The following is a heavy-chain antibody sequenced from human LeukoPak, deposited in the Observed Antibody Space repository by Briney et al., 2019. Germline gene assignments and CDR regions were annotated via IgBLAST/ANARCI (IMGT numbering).Heavy chain of an antibody. D-gene: IGHD2-2*01. J-gene: IGHJ4*02. CDR2: INPNSGGT. Sequence: ASVKVSFKASGYTFTGYYMHWVRQAPGQGLEWMGWINPNSGGTNYAQKFEGRVTMTRDTSISTAYMELSRLRSDDTAVYYCAREQYCSSTSCYHYWGQGTLVTVSS. V-gene: IGHV1-2*02. CDR1: GYTFTGYY. CDR3: AREQYCSSTSCYHY.